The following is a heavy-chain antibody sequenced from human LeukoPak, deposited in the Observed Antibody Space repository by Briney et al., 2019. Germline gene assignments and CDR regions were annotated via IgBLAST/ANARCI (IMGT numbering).Heavy chain of an antibody. J-gene: IGHJ2*01. D-gene: IGHD2-8*01. V-gene: IGHV3-30-3*01. CDR3: AREGVYGFDL. Sequence: GRSLRLSCAASGFTFSSYAMHWVRQAPGKGLEGVAVISYDGSNKYYADSVKGRFTIYRDNSKNTLYLQMNSLRAEDTAVYYCAREGVYGFDLWGRGTLVTVSS. CDR1: GFTFSSYA. CDR2: ISYDGSNK.